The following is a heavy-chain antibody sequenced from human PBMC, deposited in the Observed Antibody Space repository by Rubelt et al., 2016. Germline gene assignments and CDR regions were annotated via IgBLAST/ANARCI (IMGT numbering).Heavy chain of an antibody. D-gene: IGHD2/OR15-2a*01. J-gene: IGHJ4*02. CDR2: IYYSGST. V-gene: IGHV4-39*07. CDR3: ARASTVLLHFDY. Sequence: QLQLQESGPGLVKPSETLSLTCTVSGASISSSSYYWGWIRQPPGKGLEWIGSIYYSGSTYYNPSLKSRVTISVDTSKNQFSRRLSSVTAADTAVYYCARASTVLLHFDYWGQGTLVTVSS. CDR1: GASISSSSYY.